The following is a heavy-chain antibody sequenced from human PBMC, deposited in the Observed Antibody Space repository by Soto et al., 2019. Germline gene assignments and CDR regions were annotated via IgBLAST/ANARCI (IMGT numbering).Heavy chain of an antibody. V-gene: IGHV4-39*01. Sequence: SETLSLTCTVSGGSISSSSHYWAWLRQPPGKGLEWIGSIYYDGSTHYYPSLESRVTISADMSKNQFSLRLNSVTAADTAVYYCARPYYDSSGYWGAMDIWGQGTMVTVSS. CDR2: IYYDGST. D-gene: IGHD3-22*01. CDR1: GGSISSSSHY. CDR3: ARPYYDSSGYWGAMDI. J-gene: IGHJ3*02.